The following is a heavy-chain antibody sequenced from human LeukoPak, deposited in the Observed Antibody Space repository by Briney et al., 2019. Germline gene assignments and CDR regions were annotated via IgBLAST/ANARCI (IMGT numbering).Heavy chain of an antibody. CDR2: IKDKTDGGTT. V-gene: IGHV3-15*01. CDR3: TTADGGYDFWRAPYFHH. Sequence: PRRSLRLSYAASGFIFTNAWLSWVRPALGNKLQSVGRIKDKTDGGTTDYAAPVKGRVTISRDDSKNTLYLQMNSLKTEDTAVYYCTTADGGYDFWRAPYFHHWGQGTLVTLSS. CDR1: GFIFTNAW. J-gene: IGHJ4*02. D-gene: IGHD3-3*01.